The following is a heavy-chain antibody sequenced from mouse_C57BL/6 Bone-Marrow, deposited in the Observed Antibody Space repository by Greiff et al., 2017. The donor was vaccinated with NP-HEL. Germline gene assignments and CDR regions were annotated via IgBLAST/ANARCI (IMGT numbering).Heavy chain of an antibody. CDR3: ARDDYPYYYGSRYAMDY. V-gene: IGHV1-81*01. Sequence: QVQLQQSGAELARPGASVKLSCKASGYTFTSYGISWVKQRTGQGLEWIGEIYPRSGNTYYNEKFKGKATLTADKSSSTAYMELRSLTSEDSAVYFCARDDYPYYYGSRYAMDYWGQGTSVTVSS. D-gene: IGHD1-1*01. J-gene: IGHJ4*01. CDR2: IYPRSGNT. CDR1: GYTFTSYG.